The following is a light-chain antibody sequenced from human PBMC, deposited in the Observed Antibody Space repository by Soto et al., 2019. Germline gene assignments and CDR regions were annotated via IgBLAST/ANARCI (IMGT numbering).Light chain of an antibody. Sequence: QSALTQPRSVSGSPGQSVTISCTGTSSDVGDYNYVSWYQQHPGKAPKLLIYGVTKRPSRVPDRFSGSKSGNTASLTISGLQAEDEADYYCCSYAGSYTLVVFGGGTKLTVL. CDR1: SSDVGDYNY. CDR3: CSYAGSYTLVV. J-gene: IGLJ2*01. CDR2: GVT. V-gene: IGLV2-11*01.